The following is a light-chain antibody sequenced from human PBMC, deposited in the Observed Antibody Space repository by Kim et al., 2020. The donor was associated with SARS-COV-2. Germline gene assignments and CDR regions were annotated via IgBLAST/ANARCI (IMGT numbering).Light chain of an antibody. CDR2: RDN. CDR3: QAWDSSTFYV. Sequence: VAPGQKVSITCSGDKLGDKYVSWYQQRPGQSPALVIYRDNKRPSGIPERFSGSNSGNTATLTISGTHAMDEADYYCQAWDSSTFYVFGTGTKVTVL. CDR1: KLGDKY. J-gene: IGLJ1*01. V-gene: IGLV3-1*01.